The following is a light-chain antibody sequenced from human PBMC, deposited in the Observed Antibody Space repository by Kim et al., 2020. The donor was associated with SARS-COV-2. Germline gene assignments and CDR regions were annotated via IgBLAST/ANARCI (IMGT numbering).Light chain of an antibody. CDR2: GAS. V-gene: IGKV3-15*01. Sequence: PGERATPSCRASRSVSTNLAWYQQKPGQAPRLRMYGASTRAIGIPARFSGSGSGTEFTLTISSLQSEDFAVYYCQQYNNWPPLTFGGGTKVEIK. J-gene: IGKJ4*01. CDR3: QQYNNWPPLT. CDR1: RSVSTN.